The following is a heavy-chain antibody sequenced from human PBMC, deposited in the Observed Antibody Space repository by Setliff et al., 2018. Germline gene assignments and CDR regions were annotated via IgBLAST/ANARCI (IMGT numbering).Heavy chain of an antibody. CDR2: VDHSGST. V-gene: IGHV4-59*12. CDR1: GGFTSSFY. D-gene: IGHD2-2*01. CDR3: ARAVPRGATPDYWYFDL. J-gene: IGHJ2*01. Sequence: SSETLSLTCTISGGFTSSFYWSWIRQAPGKGLEWIGYVDHSGSTNFSPSLKRRGTISVDTSKNQLSLKLNSVNAADTTVYYCARAVPRGATPDYWYFDLWGRGTLVTVS.